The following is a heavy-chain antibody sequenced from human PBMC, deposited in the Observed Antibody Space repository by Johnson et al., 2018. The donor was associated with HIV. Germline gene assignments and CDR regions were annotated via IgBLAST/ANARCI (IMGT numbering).Heavy chain of an antibody. Sequence: QVQLVESGGGLVQPGGSLRLSCTASGFTFSDFRMSWVRQAPGRGLEWVAVISYDGSNKYYADSVKGRFTISRDNSKNTLYLQMNSLRAEDTAVDYCARDDLGNPFSSYDAFDIWGQGTMVTVSS. CDR1: GFTFSDFR. J-gene: IGHJ3*02. CDR2: ISYDGSNK. V-gene: IGHV3-30-3*01. D-gene: IGHD6-13*01. CDR3: ARDDLGNPFSSYDAFDI.